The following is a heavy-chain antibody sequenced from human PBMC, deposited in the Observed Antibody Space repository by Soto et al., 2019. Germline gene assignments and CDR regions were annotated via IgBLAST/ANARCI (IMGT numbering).Heavy chain of an antibody. Sequence: APVKVSCKASGYTFTSYGISWVRQAPGQGLEWMGWISAYNGNTNYAQKLQGRVTMTTDTSTSTAYMELRSLRSDDTAVYYCATAKMVYAASGPFDYWGQGTLVTVSS. V-gene: IGHV1-18*01. J-gene: IGHJ4*02. CDR2: ISAYNGNT. CDR3: ATAKMVYAASGPFDY. CDR1: GYTFTSYG. D-gene: IGHD2-8*01.